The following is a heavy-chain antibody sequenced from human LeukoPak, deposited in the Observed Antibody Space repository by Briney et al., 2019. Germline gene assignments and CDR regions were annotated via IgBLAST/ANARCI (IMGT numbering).Heavy chain of an antibody. CDR3: ARRQYYGSGSYSFDY. CDR2: IYYSGST. D-gene: IGHD3-10*01. Sequence: SGGSLRLSCAASGFTFSSYAMSWIRQPPGKGLEWIGSIYYSGSTYYNPSLKSRVTISVDTSKNQFSLKLSSVTAADTAVYYCARRQYYGSGSYSFDYWGQGTLVTVSS. J-gene: IGHJ4*02. CDR1: GFTFSSYA. V-gene: IGHV4-39*01.